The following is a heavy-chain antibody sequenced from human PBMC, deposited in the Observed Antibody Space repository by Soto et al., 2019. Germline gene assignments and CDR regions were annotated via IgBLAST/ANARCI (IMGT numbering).Heavy chain of an antibody. V-gene: IGHV4-59*01. CDR2: IYYIGTT. D-gene: IGHD5-18*01. J-gene: IGHJ3*02. CDR1: GGSISGYY. Sequence: SETLSLTCTVSGGSISGYYWNWIRQPPGKGLEYIGHIYYIGTTNYNPSPKSRATISVDTSKHQFSLKLTSVTAADTAVYFCARSGSKYGANAFDIWDQGTMVTVSS. CDR3: ARSGSKYGANAFDI.